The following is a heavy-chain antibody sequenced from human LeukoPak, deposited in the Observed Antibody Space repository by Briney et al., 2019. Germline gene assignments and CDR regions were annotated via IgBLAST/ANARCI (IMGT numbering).Heavy chain of an antibody. CDR1: GFTFSSYE. D-gene: IGHD3-3*01. CDR3: ARVGSGYYPRSGYYYYGMDV. V-gene: IGHV3-48*03. CDR2: ISTSGSTI. J-gene: IGHJ6*02. Sequence: QPGGSLRLSCAASGFTFSSYEMNWVRQAPGKGLEWVSYISTSGSTIYYADSVKGRFTISRDNAKNLLYLQMNSLRAEDTAVYYCARVGSGYYPRSGYYYYGMDVWGQGTTVTVSS.